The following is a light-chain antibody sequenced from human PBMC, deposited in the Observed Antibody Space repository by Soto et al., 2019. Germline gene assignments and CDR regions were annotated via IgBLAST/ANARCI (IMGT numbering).Light chain of an antibody. CDR3: QQYGSSRT. V-gene: IGKV3-15*01. CDR2: DAS. J-gene: IGKJ1*01. CDR1: QSVSSH. Sequence: EIVMTQSPATLSVSPGEGATFSCRASQSVSSHLAWYQHKPGQAPRLLFYDASTRATGIPARFSGSGSGTEFTLTISRLEPEDFAVYYCQQYGSSRTFGQGTKVDIK.